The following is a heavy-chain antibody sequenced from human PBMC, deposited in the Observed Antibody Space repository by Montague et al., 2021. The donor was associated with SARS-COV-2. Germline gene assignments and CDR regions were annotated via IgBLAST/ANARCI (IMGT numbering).Heavy chain of an antibody. D-gene: IGHD2-8*01. Sequence: SETLSLTCTVSGGSISGYYWSWIRQPPGKGLEWIGCIYYSGSTXXXPXXXXRVTVSVDRSKNQVSLKLSSVTAADTAVYYCARLLRSCTNGVCRTYYYYAMDVWGQGTTVTVSS. CDR1: GGSISGYY. CDR3: ARLLRSCTNGVCRTYYYYAMDV. V-gene: IGHV4-59*01. J-gene: IGHJ6*02. CDR2: IYYSGST.